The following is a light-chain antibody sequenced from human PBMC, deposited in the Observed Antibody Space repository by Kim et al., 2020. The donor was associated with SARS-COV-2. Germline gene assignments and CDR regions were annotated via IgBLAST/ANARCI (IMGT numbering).Light chain of an antibody. Sequence: GQRVTISCTVSSSNIGAGYDVHWYQHLPGTAPKLLIYGNHNRASGVPDRVSGSKSGTSASLAITGLQAEDVANYYCQSYDSSLSVVFGGGTQLTVL. CDR3: QSYDSSLSVV. CDR2: GNH. V-gene: IGLV1-40*01. J-gene: IGLJ2*01. CDR1: SSNIGAGYD.